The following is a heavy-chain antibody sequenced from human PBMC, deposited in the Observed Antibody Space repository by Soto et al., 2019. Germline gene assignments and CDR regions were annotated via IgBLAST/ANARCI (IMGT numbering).Heavy chain of an antibody. J-gene: IGHJ1*01. D-gene: IGHD3-22*01. Sequence: EVQLVESGVGLVQPGGSLRLSCAASGFTFSSYEMNWFRQAPGKGLEWVAYIRSSGSTIYHADSVKGRFTISRDNAKNSLYLQMNSLRAEDTAVYYCARVRDSSGYYSSEYFQHWGQGTLVTVSS. CDR1: GFTFSSYE. CDR3: ARVRDSSGYYSSEYFQH. CDR2: IRSSGSTI. V-gene: IGHV3-48*03.